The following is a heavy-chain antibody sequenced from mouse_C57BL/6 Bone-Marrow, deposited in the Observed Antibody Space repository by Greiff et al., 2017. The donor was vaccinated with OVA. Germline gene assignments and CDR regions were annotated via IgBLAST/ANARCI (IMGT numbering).Heavy chain of an antibody. D-gene: IGHD2-4*01. CDR3: ARLGYDYGEAWFAY. J-gene: IGHJ3*01. V-gene: IGHV1-50*01. Sequence: QVQLKQPGAELVKPGASVKLSCKASGYTFTSYWMQWVKQRPGQGLEWIGEIDPSDSYTNYNQKFKGKATLTVDTSSSTAYMQLSSLTSEDSAVYYCARLGYDYGEAWFAYWGQGTLVTVSA. CDR2: IDPSDSYT. CDR1: GYTFTSYW.